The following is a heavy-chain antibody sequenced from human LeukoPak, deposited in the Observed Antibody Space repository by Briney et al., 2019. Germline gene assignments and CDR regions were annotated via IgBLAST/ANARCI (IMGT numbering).Heavy chain of an antibody. CDR1: GFTFSSYA. D-gene: IGHD6-13*01. CDR2: IGTTGGT. V-gene: IGHV3-13*01. CDR3: ARAGYSSTWYSRYFDL. Sequence: SGGSLRLSCAASGFTFSSYAMSWVRQAPGKGMEWVSAIGTTGGTYYPDSVKGRFTISRENAKNSLYLQVNSLRAGDTAVYYCARAGYSSTWYSRYFDLWGRGTLVTVSS. J-gene: IGHJ2*01.